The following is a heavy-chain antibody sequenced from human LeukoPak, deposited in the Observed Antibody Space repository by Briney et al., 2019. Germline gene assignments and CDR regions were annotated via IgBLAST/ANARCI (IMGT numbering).Heavy chain of an antibody. CDR3: ARGRYSGTYYVDY. CDR1: GYTFTGYY. CDR2: INPNSGGT. Sequence: ASVKVSCKASGYTFTGYYMHWVRQAPGQGLEWMGWINPNSGGTNYAQKFQGRVTMTRDTSISTAYMELSRLTSDDTAVYYCARGRYSGTYYVDYWGQGTLVTVSS. D-gene: IGHD1-26*01. J-gene: IGHJ4*02. V-gene: IGHV1-2*02.